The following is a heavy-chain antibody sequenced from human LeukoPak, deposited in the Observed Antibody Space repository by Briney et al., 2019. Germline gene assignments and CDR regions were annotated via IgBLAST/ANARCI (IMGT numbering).Heavy chain of an antibody. CDR3: ARTYLGYCSGANCYRHFDY. D-gene: IGHD2-2*02. V-gene: IGHV4-59*01. J-gene: IGHJ4*02. Sequence: SETLSLTCTVSGDSMNEYYWSWVRQPPGQGLEWIGYVYYSGSTTYNPSLKSRVNITIDTSKNQFSLNLSSVTAADTAVYYCARTYLGYCSGANCYRHFDYWGQGTLVTVSS. CDR1: GDSMNEYY. CDR2: VYYSGST.